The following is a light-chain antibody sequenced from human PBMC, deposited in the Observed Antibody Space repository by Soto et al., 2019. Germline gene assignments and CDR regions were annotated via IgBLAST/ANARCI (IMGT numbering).Light chain of an antibody. J-gene: IGLJ3*02. CDR2: DVT. V-gene: IGLV2-11*01. Sequence: QSALTQPRSVSGSPGQSVTISCTGTMSDVGDYDLVSWYHQQPGKVPKLIIFDVTGRPSGVPDRFSGSKSGNTASLTISGLQAEDEGIYSCCSYAGSHTWVFGGGTKLTVL. CDR1: MSDVGDYDL. CDR3: CSYAGSHTWV.